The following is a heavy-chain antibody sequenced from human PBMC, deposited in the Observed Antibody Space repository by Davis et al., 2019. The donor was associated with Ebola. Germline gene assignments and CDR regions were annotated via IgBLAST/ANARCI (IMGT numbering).Heavy chain of an antibody. D-gene: IGHD5-12*01. CDR2: IYYSGST. CDR3: AREYSGYDFSFDY. Sequence: PSETLSLTCTVSGGSVSSGSYYWSWIRQPPGKGLEWIGYIYYSGSTNYNPSLKSRVTISVDTSKNQFSLKLSSVTAADTAVYYCAREYSGYDFSFDYWGQGTLVTVSS. V-gene: IGHV4-61*01. CDR1: GGSVSSGSYY. J-gene: IGHJ4*02.